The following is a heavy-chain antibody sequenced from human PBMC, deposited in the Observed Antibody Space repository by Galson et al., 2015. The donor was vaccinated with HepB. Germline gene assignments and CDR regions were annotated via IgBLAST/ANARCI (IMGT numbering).Heavy chain of an antibody. D-gene: IGHD6-19*01. CDR2: IYSNEGGT. CDR3: TQDVCGWPLS. J-gene: IGHJ5*02. V-gene: IGHV3-23*01. CDR1: GFAFRSYA. Sequence: SLRLSCAASGFAFRSYAMNWVRQAPGKGLEWVATIYSNEGGTEYADSVRGRFTIYKDYSKTTLNLEMNSLRAEDTALYYCTQDVCGWPLSWGQGTLVTVSS.